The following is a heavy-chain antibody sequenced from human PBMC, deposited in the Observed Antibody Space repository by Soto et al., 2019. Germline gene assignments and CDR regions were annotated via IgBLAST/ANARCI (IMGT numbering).Heavy chain of an antibody. V-gene: IGHV4-31*03. Sequence: TLSLTSTVSGGSMSSGGYYWSWIRQHPGKGLEWIGYIYYSGSTYYNPSLKSRVTISVDTSKNQFSLKLRSVTAADTAVYYCARASYDSGGYALDYWGQGTLVTVSS. CDR2: IYYSGST. CDR1: GGSMSSGGYY. D-gene: IGHD3-22*01. CDR3: ARASYDSGGYALDY. J-gene: IGHJ4*02.